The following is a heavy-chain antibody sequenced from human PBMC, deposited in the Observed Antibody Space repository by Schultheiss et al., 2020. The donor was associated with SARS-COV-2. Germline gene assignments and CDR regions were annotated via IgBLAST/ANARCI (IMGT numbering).Heavy chain of an antibody. CDR2: ISGSGDST. J-gene: IGHJ4*02. Sequence: GGSLRLSCTGSGFTFSSYAMSWVRQAPGKGLEWVSGISGSGDSTYYAGSVKGRFTISRDNSKSTRYLQMNSLRAEDTAVYYCANELERRDYFDYWGQGTLVTVSS. D-gene: IGHD1-1*01. V-gene: IGHV3-23*01. CDR3: ANELERRDYFDY. CDR1: GFTFSSYA.